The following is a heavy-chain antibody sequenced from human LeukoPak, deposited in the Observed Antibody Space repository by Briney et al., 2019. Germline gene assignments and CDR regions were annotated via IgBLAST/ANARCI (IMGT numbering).Heavy chain of an antibody. CDR3: AKDPPWFAEYL. CDR1: GFTSCSYA. Sequence: GGSLRLSCAASGFTSCSYAMSWVRQAPGKGLERVSAISGSGGSTYSADSLKGRFTISRDNSKTTLYLQMDSLRAEDTAVYYCAKDPPWFAEYLRGQGTLVTVSS. J-gene: IGHJ4*02. CDR2: ISGSGGST. V-gene: IGHV3-23*01. D-gene: IGHD3-10*01.